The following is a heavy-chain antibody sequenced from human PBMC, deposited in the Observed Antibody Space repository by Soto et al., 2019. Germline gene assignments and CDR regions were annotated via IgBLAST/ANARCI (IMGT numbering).Heavy chain of an antibody. D-gene: IGHD2-8*01. CDR1: GYTISRDP. CDR2: ISAYNGDT. J-gene: IGHJ4*02. CDR3: GRTNCYNNVFYLTPPDY. V-gene: IGHV1-18*01. Sequence: VNLYCKTSGYTISRDPICWLRQTTKKGLEWMGWISAYNGDTEYAQRFQGRVTMTTDTSTSTAYMDLRSLRSDDTAVYYCGRTNCYNNVFYLTPPDYWCQGTLVNV.